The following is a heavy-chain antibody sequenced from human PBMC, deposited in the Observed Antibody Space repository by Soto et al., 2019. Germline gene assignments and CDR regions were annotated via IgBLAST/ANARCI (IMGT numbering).Heavy chain of an antibody. CDR2: ISGSGGTT. D-gene: IGHD2-21*01. V-gene: IGHV3-23*01. CDR3: AKSPLRTKIGFDY. J-gene: IGHJ4*02. CDR1: GFIFNNYA. Sequence: VQLLESGGGLVQPGGSLRLSCAASGFIFNNYAMTWVRQAPGKGLERVSTISGSGGTTYYTDSVKGRFTISRDNSKNTLYLQMDSLTAEGTAVYYGAKSPLRTKIGFDYWGQGTLVTVSS.